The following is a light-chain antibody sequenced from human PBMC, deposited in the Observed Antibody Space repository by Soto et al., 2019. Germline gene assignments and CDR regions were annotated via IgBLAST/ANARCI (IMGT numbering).Light chain of an antibody. J-gene: IGKJ5*01. V-gene: IGKV1-27*01. CDR3: QKFNTAPLT. CDR1: QDISVY. CDR2: SAS. Sequence: DIQMTQSPSSLSASVGDRVTITCRASQDISVYLAWYQQKPGKVPKLLIDSASTLQSGVPSRFSGSGSGQDFTITISSLQPEDVATYYCQKFNTAPLTFGQGTRLEIK.